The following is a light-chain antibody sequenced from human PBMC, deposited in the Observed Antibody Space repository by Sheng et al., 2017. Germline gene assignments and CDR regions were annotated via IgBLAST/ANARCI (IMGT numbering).Light chain of an antibody. J-gene: IGKJ4*01. CDR3: HQYISFPLT. Sequence: GLTQFPGTLSLSQGERATLSCRATERIRSNYLAWYHQRPGQAPNRATGIPDRFSGSGSGTDFTLTISRLEPEDIGVYYCHQYISFPLTFGGGTKVEIK. V-gene: IGKV3-20*01. CDR1: ERIRSNY.